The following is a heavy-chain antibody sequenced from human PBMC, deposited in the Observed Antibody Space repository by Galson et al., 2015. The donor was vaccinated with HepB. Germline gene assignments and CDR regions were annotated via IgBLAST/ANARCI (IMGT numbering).Heavy chain of an antibody. V-gene: IGHV3-30*03. D-gene: IGHD3-16*01. J-gene: IGHJ3*02. CDR1: GFTFSSCG. Sequence: SLRLSCAASGFTFSSCGIHWVRQAPGKGLEWVAVISYDGSKKYYADSMKGRVTISRDNSKNTLYLQMNSLRADDTAVYYCAREGGRDDAFDIWGKGTTVTVSS. CDR3: AREGGRDDAFDI. CDR2: ISYDGSKK.